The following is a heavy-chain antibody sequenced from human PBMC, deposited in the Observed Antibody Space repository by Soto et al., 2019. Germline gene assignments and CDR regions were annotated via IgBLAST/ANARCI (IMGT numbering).Heavy chain of an antibody. CDR1: GFTFSDYY. Sequence: SLRLSCAASGFTFSDYYMSWIRQAPGKGLEWVSYISSSSSYTNYADSVKGRFTISRDNAKNSLYLQMNSLRAEDTAVYYCARVLRYFDWFYYFDYWGQGTLVTVSS. CDR3: ARVLRYFDWFYYFDY. CDR2: ISSSSSYT. V-gene: IGHV3-11*03. J-gene: IGHJ4*02. D-gene: IGHD3-9*01.